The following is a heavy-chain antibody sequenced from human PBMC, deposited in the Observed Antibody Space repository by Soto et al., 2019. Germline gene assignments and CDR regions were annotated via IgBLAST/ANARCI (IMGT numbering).Heavy chain of an antibody. CDR3: ARDSLATSGGDCCNFDY. J-gene: IGHJ4*02. Sequence: GGSLRLSCAASGFTFSSYAMHWVRQAPGKGLEWVAVISYDGSNKYYADSVKGRFTISRDNSKNTLYLQMNSLRAEDTAVYYCARDSLATSGGDCCNFDYWGQGTLVTVSS. CDR2: ISYDGSNK. CDR1: GFTFSSYA. D-gene: IGHD2-21*02. V-gene: IGHV3-30-3*01.